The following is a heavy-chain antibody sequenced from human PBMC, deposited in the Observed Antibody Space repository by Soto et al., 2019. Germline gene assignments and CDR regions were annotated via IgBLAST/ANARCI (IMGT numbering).Heavy chain of an antibody. CDR3: ARWGTTGGLDV. D-gene: IGHD3-16*01. Sequence: QVQLVESGGGVVQPGTSLRVSCVGSGFTFRSYVIHWVRQAPGKGLELVALTSYDGSNKYYGDSVRGRFTISRDNSRNTVDLQMDSLRVEDTALYYCARWGTTGGLDVWGQGTLVSVSS. CDR1: GFTFRSYV. CDR2: TSYDGSNK. J-gene: IGHJ1*01. V-gene: IGHV3-30*19.